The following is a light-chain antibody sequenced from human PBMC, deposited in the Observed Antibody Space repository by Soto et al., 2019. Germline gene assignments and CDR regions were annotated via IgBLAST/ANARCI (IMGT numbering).Light chain of an antibody. CDR2: AAS. Sequence: DIQMTQSPSSLSASVGDRVTITCRASQSISSYLNWYQQKPGKAPKLLIYAASSLQSGVPSRLSGSGSATDFTHTISSLQPEDFATYYCQQSYSTPHTFGQGTKQEIK. J-gene: IGKJ2*01. CDR1: QSISSY. V-gene: IGKV1-39*01. CDR3: QQSYSTPHT.